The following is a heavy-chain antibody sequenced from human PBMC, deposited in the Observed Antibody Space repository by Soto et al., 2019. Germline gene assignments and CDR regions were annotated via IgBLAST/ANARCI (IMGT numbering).Heavy chain of an antibody. V-gene: IGHV4-59*01. J-gene: IGHJ4*02. CDR1: GVSISSDY. CDR3: ARGSYYYDSRGYDHY. CDR2: TSHTGTT. Sequence: SETLSLTCTVSGVSISSDYWTWIRQSPGKGLEWIAYTSHTGTTDYNPSLKSRVTISLDTSKNQFSLKLSSVTAADTAVYYCARGSYYYDSRGYDHYWGQGTLVTVS. D-gene: IGHD3-22*01.